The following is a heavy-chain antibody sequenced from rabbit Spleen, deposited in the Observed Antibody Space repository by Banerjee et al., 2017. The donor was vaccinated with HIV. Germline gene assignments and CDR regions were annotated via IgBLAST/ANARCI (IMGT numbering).Heavy chain of an antibody. D-gene: IGHD7-1*01. CDR1: GVSFSGDSY. V-gene: IGHV1S40*01. CDR2: IDTGSSGFT. J-gene: IGHJ3*01. Sequence: QSLEESGGDLVKPGASLTLTCTASGVSFSGDSYMCWVRQAPGKGLEWIACIDTGSSGFTYFASWAKGRFTISKTSSTTVTLQMTSLTAADTATYFCARDVDSGAGDRLDLWGQGTLVTVS. CDR3: ARDVDSGAGDRLDL.